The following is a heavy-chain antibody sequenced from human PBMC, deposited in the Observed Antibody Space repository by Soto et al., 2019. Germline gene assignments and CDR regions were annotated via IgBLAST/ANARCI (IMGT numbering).Heavy chain of an antibody. CDR2: ISSSGDRI. D-gene: IGHD3-9*01. J-gene: IGHJ4*02. CDR1: GFRFSDHS. CDR3: ARPPGYISDWYYFDL. V-gene: IGHV3-48*02. Sequence: VQLVESGGGLVSPGGSLTLSCVGSGFRFSDHSMHWVRRAPGTGLQWLSYISSSGDRIHYADSVRGRFTVSRDNAKNSLFLRMNSLRDDDTAMYYCARPPGYISDWYYFDLWGQGTQVTVSS.